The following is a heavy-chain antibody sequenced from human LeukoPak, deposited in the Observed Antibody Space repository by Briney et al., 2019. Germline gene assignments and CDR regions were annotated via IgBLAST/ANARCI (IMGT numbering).Heavy chain of an antibody. CDR3: ARDGSSGNWFDP. CDR1: GYTFTGYY. V-gene: IGHV1-2*02. J-gene: IGHJ5*02. Sequence: ASVKVSCKASGYTFTGYYMHWVRQAPGQGLEWMGWINPNSGGTNYAQKFQGRVTMARDTSISTAYMELSRLRSDDTAVYYCARDGSSGNWFDPWGQGTLVTVSS. CDR2: INPNSGGT. D-gene: IGHD6-19*01.